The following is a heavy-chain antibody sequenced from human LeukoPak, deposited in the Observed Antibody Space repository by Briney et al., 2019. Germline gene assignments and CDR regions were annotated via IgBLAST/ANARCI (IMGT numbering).Heavy chain of an antibody. CDR2: IFYAGST. CDR3: ARANDFWSGHLDY. V-gene: IGHV4-28*03. D-gene: IGHD3-3*01. Sequence: SETLSLTCAVSGYSISSNHWWGWIRQPPGKGLEWIGYIFYAGSTYYNPSLKSRVTMSVDTSKNQFSLKLSSVTAADTAVYYCARANDFWSGHLDYWGQGTLVTVSS. CDR1: GYSISSNHW. J-gene: IGHJ4*02.